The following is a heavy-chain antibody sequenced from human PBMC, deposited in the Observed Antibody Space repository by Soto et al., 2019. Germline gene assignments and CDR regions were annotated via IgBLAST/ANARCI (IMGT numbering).Heavy chain of an antibody. CDR3: AREDCISTSCHGMDV. V-gene: IGHV3-30-3*01. D-gene: IGHD2-2*01. Sequence: QVQLVECGGGVVQPGRSLRLSCAASGFTFSSYTMHWVRQAPGKGLEWVAVISYDGSNKYYADSVKGRFTISRDNSKNTLYLQMNSLRAEDTAVYYCAREDCISTSCHGMDVWGKGPRSPSPQ. J-gene: IGHJ6*01. CDR1: GFTFSSYT. CDR2: ISYDGSNK.